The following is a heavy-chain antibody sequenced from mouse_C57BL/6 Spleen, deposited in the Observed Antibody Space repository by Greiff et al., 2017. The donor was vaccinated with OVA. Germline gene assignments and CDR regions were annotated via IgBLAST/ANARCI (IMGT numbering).Heavy chain of an antibody. Sequence: QVQLQQPGAELVRPGTSVKLSCKASGYTFTSYWMHWVKQRPGQGLEWIGVIDPSDSYTNYNQKFKGKATLTVDTSSSTAYMQLSSLTSEDSAVDYCAREYYGNPGDYWGQGTSVTVSS. D-gene: IGHD2-1*01. J-gene: IGHJ4*01. V-gene: IGHV1-59*01. CDR3: AREYYGNPGDY. CDR2: IDPSDSYT. CDR1: GYTFTSYW.